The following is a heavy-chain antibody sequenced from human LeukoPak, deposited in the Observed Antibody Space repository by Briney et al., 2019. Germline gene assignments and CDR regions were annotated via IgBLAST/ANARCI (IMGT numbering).Heavy chain of an antibody. CDR2: MNPHSGDA. CDR3: ARVCSGGSCLDY. V-gene: IGHV1-8*01. CDR1: GYTFTIYD. D-gene: IGHD2-15*01. Sequence: ASVKVSCKTSGYTFTIYDINWVRQATGHGPEWMGWMNPHSGDADYAQKFQGRVTMTRSTSIDTAYMVLNSLTAEDTAVYYCARVCSGGSCLDYWGQGTLVTVSS. J-gene: IGHJ4*02.